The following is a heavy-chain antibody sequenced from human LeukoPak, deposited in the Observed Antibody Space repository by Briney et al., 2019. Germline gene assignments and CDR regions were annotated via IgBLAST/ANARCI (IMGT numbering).Heavy chain of an antibody. J-gene: IGHJ5*02. Sequence: GGSLRLSCAAFGFTFTTYSMSWVRQAPGKGLEWVGRIKNKTNGGTTDYAAPVKGRFTISRDDSKNTLYLQMNSLKTEDTAVYYCTTTIVGVTTWFDPWGQGTLVTVSS. V-gene: IGHV3-15*01. D-gene: IGHD1-26*01. CDR1: GFTFTTYS. CDR2: IKNKTNGGTT. CDR3: TTTIVGVTTWFDP.